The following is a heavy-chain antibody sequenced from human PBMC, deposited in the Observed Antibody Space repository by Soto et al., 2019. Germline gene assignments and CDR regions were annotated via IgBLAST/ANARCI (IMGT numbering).Heavy chain of an antibody. CDR3: ARVQAGRRWIGELLYSNVYYYYGMDV. CDR2: IIPIFGTA. J-gene: IGHJ6*02. CDR1: GGTFSSYA. D-gene: IGHD3-10*01. Sequence: QVQLVQSGAEVKKPGSSVKVSCKASGGTFSSYAISWVRQAPGQGLEWMGGIIPIFGTANYAQKFQGRVTITADASTSTAYMELSSLRSEDTAVYYCARVQAGRRWIGELLYSNVYYYYGMDVWGQGTTVTVSS. V-gene: IGHV1-69*01.